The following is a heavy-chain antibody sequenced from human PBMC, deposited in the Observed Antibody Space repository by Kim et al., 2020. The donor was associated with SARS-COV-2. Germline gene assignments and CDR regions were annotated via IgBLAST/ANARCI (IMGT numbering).Heavy chain of an antibody. J-gene: IGHJ6*02. Sequence: GGSLRLSCAASGFTFDDYAMHWVRQAPGKGLEWVSGISWNSGSIGYADSVKGRFTISRDNAKNSLYLQMNSLRAEDTAFYYCAALGFRDLLPFDYYYYGMDVWGQGTTVTVSS. CDR2: ISWNSGSI. V-gene: IGHV3-9*01. D-gene: IGHD3-10*01. CDR3: AALGFRDLLPFDYYYYGMDV. CDR1: GFTFDDYA.